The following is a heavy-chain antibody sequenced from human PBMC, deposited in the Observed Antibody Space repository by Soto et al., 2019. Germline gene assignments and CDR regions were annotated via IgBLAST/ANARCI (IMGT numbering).Heavy chain of an antibody. CDR2: ISWDGLAQ. CDR1: GFSFSRYG. CDR3: AKETIQVGGPNYFDY. J-gene: IGHJ4*02. Sequence: VQLVESGGGVVQPGRSLRLLCEASGFSFSRYGMHWVRQAPGMGLEWVAVISWDGLAQYYADSVKGQFTISRDNSQSTLYLQMNSLRTEDTAIYYCAKETIQVGGPNYFDYWGQGALVTVSS. D-gene: IGHD1-1*01. V-gene: IGHV3-30*18.